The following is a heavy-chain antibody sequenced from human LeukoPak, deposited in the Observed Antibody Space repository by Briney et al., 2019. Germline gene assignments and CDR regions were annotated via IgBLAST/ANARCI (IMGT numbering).Heavy chain of an antibody. CDR3: ARLRYCSGGSCYSYFDY. Sequence: ASVKVSCKASGYTFTSYAMHWVRQAPGQRLEWMGWINAGNGNTKYSQKFQGRVTITRDTSASTAYMELSSLRSEDTAVYYCARLRYCSGGSCYSYFDYWGQGTLVTVSS. V-gene: IGHV1-3*01. CDR1: GYTFTSYA. D-gene: IGHD2-15*01. J-gene: IGHJ4*02. CDR2: INAGNGNT.